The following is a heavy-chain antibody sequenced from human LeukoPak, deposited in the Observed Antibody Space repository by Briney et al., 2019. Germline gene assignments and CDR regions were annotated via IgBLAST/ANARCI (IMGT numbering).Heavy chain of an antibody. CDR2: MHYSGTT. V-gene: IGHV4-39*01. J-gene: IGHJ6*02. D-gene: IGHD4-23*01. CDR1: GGSISSSSYY. CDR3: ARHRSGGYYYYYGMDV. Sequence: SETLSLTCTVSGGSISSSSYYWGWIRQPTGKGLEWIGSMHYSGTTYYNSSLKSRVTTSVDTSKNQFSLKLSSVTAADTAVYYCARHRSGGYYYYYGMDVWGQGTTVTVSS.